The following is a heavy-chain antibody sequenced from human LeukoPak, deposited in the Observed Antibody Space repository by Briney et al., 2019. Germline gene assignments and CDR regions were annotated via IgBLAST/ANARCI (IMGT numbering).Heavy chain of an antibody. Sequence: SETLSLTCTVSGGSFRSSSYNWGWIRQPPGKELECIGSIHYTGTTYYNPSLKSRVSISADTSRNQFSLKLSSVTAADTAVYYCARGGWFDPWGQGTLVTVSS. J-gene: IGHJ5*02. CDR3: ARGGWFDP. CDR2: IHYTGTT. CDR1: GGSFRSSSYN. V-gene: IGHV4-39*07.